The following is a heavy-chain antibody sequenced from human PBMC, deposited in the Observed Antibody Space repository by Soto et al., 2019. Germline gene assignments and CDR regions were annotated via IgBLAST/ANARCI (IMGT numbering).Heavy chain of an antibody. Sequence: PSETLALTCTVSGGSVNSGTDYWSWIRQPPGKGLEWIGYIYYSGSTYYNPSLKSRVTISVDTSKNQFSLKLSSVTAADTAVYYCARDEYYGSGSYSNYYYYGMDVWGQGTTVTVSS. D-gene: IGHD3-10*01. CDR1: GGSVNSGTDY. V-gene: IGHV4-30-4*08. CDR2: IYYSGST. CDR3: ARDEYYGSGSYSNYYYYGMDV. J-gene: IGHJ6*02.